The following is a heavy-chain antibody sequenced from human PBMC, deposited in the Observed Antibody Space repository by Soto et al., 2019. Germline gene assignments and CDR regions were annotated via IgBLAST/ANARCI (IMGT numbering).Heavy chain of an antibody. CDR2: ISAYNGNT. V-gene: IGHV1-18*01. J-gene: IGHJ6*02. Sequence: ASVKVSCKASGCTFTSYGISWVRQAPGQGLEWMGWISAYNGNTNYAQKLQGRVTMTTDTSTSTAYMELRSLRSDDTAVYYCARRTSVTGFGDYYYYGMDVWGQGTTVTVSS. CDR1: GCTFTSYG. CDR3: ARRTSVTGFGDYYYYGMDV. D-gene: IGHD3-3*01.